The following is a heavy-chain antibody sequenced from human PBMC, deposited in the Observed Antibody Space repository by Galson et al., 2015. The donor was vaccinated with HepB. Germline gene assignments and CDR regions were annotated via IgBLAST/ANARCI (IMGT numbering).Heavy chain of an antibody. V-gene: IGHV3-23*01. D-gene: IGHD3-16*02. J-gene: IGHJ4*02. Sequence: SLRLSCAASGFTFTSYATAWVRQAPGKGLEWVSVISASGDTTYFADSVKGRFTISRDISKNTLYLQMNSRRAEDTAVYYCASPLYDYVWGSYRLDYWGQGTLVTVSS. CDR1: GFTFTSYA. CDR2: ISASGDTT. CDR3: ASPLYDYVWGSYRLDY.